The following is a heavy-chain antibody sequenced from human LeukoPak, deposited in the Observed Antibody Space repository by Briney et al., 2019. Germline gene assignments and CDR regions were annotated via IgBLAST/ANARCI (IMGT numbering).Heavy chain of an antibody. CDR3: ARDMVSNDY. J-gene: IGHJ4*02. CDR1: GGSFSGYY. CDR2: INHSGST. Sequence: SETLSLTCAVYGGSFSGYYWSWIRQPPGKGLEWIGEINHSGSTNYNPSLKSRVTISVDTSKNQFSLKLSSVTAADTAVYYCARDMVSNDYWGQGTLVTVSS. D-gene: IGHD3-10*01. V-gene: IGHV4-34*01.